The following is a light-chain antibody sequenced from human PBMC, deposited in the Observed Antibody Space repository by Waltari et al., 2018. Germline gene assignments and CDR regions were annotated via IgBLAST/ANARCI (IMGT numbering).Light chain of an antibody. CDR3: QQYNNWPPYT. Sequence: EIVMTQSPATLSVSPGERDTLSCRASHSVSSNFAWYQQKPGQAPRLLIYGASTRATGIPARFSGSGSGTEFTLTISSMQSEDFAVYYCQQYNNWPPYTFGQGTKLEIK. J-gene: IGKJ2*01. CDR2: GAS. V-gene: IGKV3-15*01. CDR1: HSVSSN.